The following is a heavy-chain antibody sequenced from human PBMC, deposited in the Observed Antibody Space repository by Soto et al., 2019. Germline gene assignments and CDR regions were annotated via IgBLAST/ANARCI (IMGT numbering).Heavy chain of an antibody. Sequence: EVQLVESGGGLVQPGGSLRLSCAASGFTFSRYDMHWVRQTTGKGLEWVSAIGTAADTYYVGSVKGRFTISRENAENSLYLQMNSLRAGDTAVYYCAREVLYNYGPLGSMDVWGKGTTVTVSS. CDR3: AREVLYNYGPLGSMDV. CDR1: GFTFSRYD. CDR2: IGTAADT. J-gene: IGHJ6*03. V-gene: IGHV3-13*01. D-gene: IGHD5-18*01.